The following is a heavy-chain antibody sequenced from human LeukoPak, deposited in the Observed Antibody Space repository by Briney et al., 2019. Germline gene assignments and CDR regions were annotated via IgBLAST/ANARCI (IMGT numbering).Heavy chain of an antibody. J-gene: IGHJ5*02. Sequence: SQTLSLTCTVSGGSISSDDYYWSWIRQHPGKGLEWIGYIYYSGSTYYNPSLKSRVTISVDTSKNQFSLKLSSVTAADTAVYYCARDSLTRGSTPRGQGTLVTVSS. CDR3: ARDSLTRGSTP. D-gene: IGHD3-10*01. V-gene: IGHV4-31*03. CDR2: IYYSGST. CDR1: GGSISSDDYY.